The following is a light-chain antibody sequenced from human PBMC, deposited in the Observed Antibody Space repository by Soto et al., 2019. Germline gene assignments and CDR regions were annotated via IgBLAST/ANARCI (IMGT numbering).Light chain of an antibody. Sequence: SVLTQPASVSGSPGQSITIYCTGTSSDVGGFNYVSWYQQHPGKAPKLMIYDVNNRPSGVSYRFSGSKSGNTASLTISGLQAEDEADYYCSSYTSASTLCVFGTGTKVTVL. CDR2: DVN. CDR1: SSDVGGFNY. V-gene: IGLV2-14*01. CDR3: SSYTSASTLCV. J-gene: IGLJ1*01.